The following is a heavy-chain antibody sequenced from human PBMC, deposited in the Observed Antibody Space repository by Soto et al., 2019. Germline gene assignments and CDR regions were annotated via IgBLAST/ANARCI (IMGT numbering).Heavy chain of an antibody. CDR3: ARESTVLRFEEFDY. V-gene: IGHV1-18*01. Sequence: ASVKVSCKASGYTFTSYGISWVRQAPGQGLEWMGRISAYNGNTNYAQKLQGRVTMTTDTSTSTAYMELRSLRSDDTAVYYCARESTVLRFEEFDYWGQGALVTVSS. CDR1: GYTFTSYG. D-gene: IGHD3-10*01. J-gene: IGHJ4*02. CDR2: ISAYNGNT.